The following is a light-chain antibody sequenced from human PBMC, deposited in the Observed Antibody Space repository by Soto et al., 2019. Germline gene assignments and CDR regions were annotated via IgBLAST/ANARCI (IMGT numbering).Light chain of an antibody. J-gene: IGKJ1*01. CDR3: QQYNNCPQT. CDR1: QSVSGY. CDR2: GAS. V-gene: IGKV3-15*01. Sequence: EIVLTQSPATLSLSPGEIATLSCRASQSVSGYIGWYHQKPGQAPRLLIYGASTRATGIPARFSGSRSGTEFTLTISSLQSEDVAVYYCQQYNNCPQTFGQGTKVDI.